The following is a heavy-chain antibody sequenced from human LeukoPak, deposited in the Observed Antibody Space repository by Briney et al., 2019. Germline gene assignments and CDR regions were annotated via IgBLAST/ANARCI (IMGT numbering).Heavy chain of an antibody. CDR2: ISYTGST. CDR3: ASRAYYDSSGLDY. Sequence: PSETLSLTCTVSGGSISSYYVSWIRQPPGKGLEWIGYISYTGSTDYNPSLKSRVTISIDTSKKHFSLKLSSVTAADTAVYYCASRAYYDSSGLDYWGQGILVTVSS. V-gene: IGHV4-59*08. J-gene: IGHJ4*02. CDR1: GGSISSYY. D-gene: IGHD3-22*01.